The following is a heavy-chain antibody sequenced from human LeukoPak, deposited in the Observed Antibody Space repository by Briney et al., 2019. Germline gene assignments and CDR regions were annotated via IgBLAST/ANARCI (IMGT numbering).Heavy chain of an antibody. V-gene: IGHV4-59*08. CDR2: IFYTGSI. D-gene: IGHD3-22*01. CDR1: GGSISNYY. J-gene: IGHJ5*02. Sequence: SQTLSLTCTVSGGSISNYYWSWIRQPPGKGLEWIGYIFYTGSINYNPSLRGRVTISVDTSKSQFSLRLSSVTAADTAVYYCARSYSASYDSPAGWFDPWGQGTLVTVSS. CDR3: ARSYSASYDSPAGWFDP.